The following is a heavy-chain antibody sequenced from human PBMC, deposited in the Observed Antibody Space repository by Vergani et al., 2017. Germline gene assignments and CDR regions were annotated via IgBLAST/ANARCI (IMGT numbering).Heavy chain of an antibody. D-gene: IGHD3-10*01. CDR2: IYHSGST. Sequence: QLQLQESGSGLVKPSQTLSLTCAVSGGSISSGGYSWSWIRQPPGKGLEWIGYIYHSGSTYYNPSLKSRVTISVDRSKNQFSLKLSSVTAADTAVYYCAQGRGFGELSLDYWGQGTLVTVSS. V-gene: IGHV4-30-2*02. J-gene: IGHJ4*02. CDR1: GGSISSGGYS. CDR3: AQGRGFGELSLDY.